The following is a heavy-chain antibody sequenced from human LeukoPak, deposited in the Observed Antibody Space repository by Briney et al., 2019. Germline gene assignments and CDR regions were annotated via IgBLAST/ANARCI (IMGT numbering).Heavy chain of an antibody. V-gene: IGHV4-61*02. Sequence: SRTLSLTCTVSGGSISSGSYYWSWIRQPAGKGLEWIGRIYTSGSTNYNPSLESRVTLSVDTSKNQFSLKLSSVTAADTAVYYCARGPLEWSGYYSSYYYYYMDVWGKGTTVTVSS. D-gene: IGHD3-3*01. CDR1: GGSISSGSYY. CDR2: IYTSGST. J-gene: IGHJ6*03. CDR3: ARGPLEWSGYYSSYYYYYMDV.